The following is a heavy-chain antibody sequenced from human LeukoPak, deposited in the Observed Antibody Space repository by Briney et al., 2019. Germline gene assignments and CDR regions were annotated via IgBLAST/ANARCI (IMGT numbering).Heavy chain of an antibody. D-gene: IGHD3-10*01. CDR1: GFTVSNNY. V-gene: IGHV3-53*01. CDR3: ARVGEHYYGSGSYYMDYYYYYGMDV. J-gene: IGHJ6*02. Sequence: PGGSLRLSCAASGFTVSNNYMMWVRQAPGKGLEWVSAIFRDDSTYYADSVKGRLTISRDNSKNTLYLQMNSLRAEDTAVYYCARVGEHYYGSGSYYMDYYYYYGMDVWGQGTTVTVSS. CDR2: IFRDDST.